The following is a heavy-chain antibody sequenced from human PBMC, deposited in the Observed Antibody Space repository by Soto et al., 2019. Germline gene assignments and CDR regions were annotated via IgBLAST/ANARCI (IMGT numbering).Heavy chain of an antibody. Sequence: PVGSLRLSCAASGFTFSSYSTNWVRQAPGKGLEWVSSISSSSSYIYYADSVKGRFTISRDNAKNSLYLQMNSLRAEDTAVYYCATGVMLDDAFDIWGQGTMVTVSS. CDR2: ISSSSSYI. J-gene: IGHJ3*02. CDR1: GFTFSSYS. V-gene: IGHV3-21*01. D-gene: IGHD2-21*01. CDR3: ATGVMLDDAFDI.